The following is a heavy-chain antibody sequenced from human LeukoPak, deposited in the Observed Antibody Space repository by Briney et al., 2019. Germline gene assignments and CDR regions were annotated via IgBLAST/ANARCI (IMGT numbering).Heavy chain of an antibody. V-gene: IGHV3-23*01. J-gene: IGHJ4*02. CDR3: AKAPVTSCRGAYCYPFDS. D-gene: IGHD2-21*01. CDR2: TSSSDAGT. CDR1: GFTLSTYA. Sequence: GGSLRLSCAASGFTLSTYAMSWVPQTPGKGLEWVAATSSSDAGTYHADSVRGRFTISRDNSKNTLYLQMNSLRAEDAAVYFCAKAPVTSCRGAYCYPFDSWGQGTLVTVSS.